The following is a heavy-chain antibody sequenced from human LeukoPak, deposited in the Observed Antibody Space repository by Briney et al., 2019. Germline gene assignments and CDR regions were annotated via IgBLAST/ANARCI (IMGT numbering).Heavy chain of an antibody. CDR3: ARVGRYCSSTSCSHLGFRGNWFDP. Sequence: PSETLSLPCTVSGGSISSYYWSWIRQPAGKGLEWIGRIYTSGSTNYNPSLKSRVTMSVDTSKNQFTLKLSSVTAADTAVYYCARVGRYCSSTSCSHLGFRGNWFDPWGQGTLVTVSS. V-gene: IGHV4-4*07. CDR1: GGSISSYY. CDR2: IYTSGST. D-gene: IGHD2-2*01. J-gene: IGHJ5*02.